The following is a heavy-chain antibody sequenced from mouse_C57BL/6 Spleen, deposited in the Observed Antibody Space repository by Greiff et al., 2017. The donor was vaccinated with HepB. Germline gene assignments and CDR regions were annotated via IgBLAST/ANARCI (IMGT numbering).Heavy chain of an antibody. CDR1: GYTFTSYW. J-gene: IGHJ1*03. D-gene: IGHD6-2*01. Sequence: VQLQQPGAELVRPGSSVKLSCKASGYTFTSYWMHWVKQRPIQGLEWIGNIDPSDSETHYNQKFKDKATLTVDKSSSTAYMQLSSLTSEDSAVYYCAREEGRSLYFDVWGTGTTVTVSS. V-gene: IGHV1-52*01. CDR2: IDPSDSET. CDR3: AREEGRSLYFDV.